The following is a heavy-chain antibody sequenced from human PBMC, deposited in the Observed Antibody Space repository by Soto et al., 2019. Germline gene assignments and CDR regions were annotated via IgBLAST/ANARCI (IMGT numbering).Heavy chain of an antibody. D-gene: IGHD3-16*01. Sequence: SETLSLTCAVSDGSISTIYWAWIRQPPGKGLEWIRYFHYSGSTSYNASLESRVTMSIDTSKNQFSLRLSSVTAADTAVYYCAKLRGGGASFDIWGQGTMVTVSS. CDR2: FHYSGST. V-gene: IGHV4-59*01. CDR3: AKLRGGGASFDI. J-gene: IGHJ3*02. CDR1: DGSISTIY.